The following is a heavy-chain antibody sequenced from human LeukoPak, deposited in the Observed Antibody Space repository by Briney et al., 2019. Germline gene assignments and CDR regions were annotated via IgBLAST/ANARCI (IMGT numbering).Heavy chain of an antibody. CDR2: IKQDGSEK. V-gene: IGHV3-7*01. J-gene: IGHJ6*03. CDR3: ARDQKDYDFWSNDYYYYMDV. Sequence: GGSLRLSCAAAGFAFSSYWMSWVRQAPGKWMEWVANIKQDGSEKYYVDSVKGRFTISRDNAKNSLYLQMNSLRAEDTAVYYCARDQKDYDFWSNDYYYYMDVWGKGTTVTVSS. D-gene: IGHD3-3*01. CDR1: GFAFSSYW.